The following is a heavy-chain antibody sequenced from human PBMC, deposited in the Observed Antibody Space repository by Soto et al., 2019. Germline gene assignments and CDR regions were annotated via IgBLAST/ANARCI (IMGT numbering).Heavy chain of an antibody. Sequence: GGSLKLSCAASGFTFSGSAMHWVRQASGKGLEWVGRIRSKANSYATAYAASVKGRFTISRDDSKNTAYLQMNSLKTEDTAVYYCTRRGSGSFYYYYGMDVWGQGTTVTVSS. CDR1: GFTFSGSA. CDR2: IRSKANSYAT. J-gene: IGHJ6*02. V-gene: IGHV3-73*01. CDR3: TRRGSGSFYYYYGMDV. D-gene: IGHD1-26*01.